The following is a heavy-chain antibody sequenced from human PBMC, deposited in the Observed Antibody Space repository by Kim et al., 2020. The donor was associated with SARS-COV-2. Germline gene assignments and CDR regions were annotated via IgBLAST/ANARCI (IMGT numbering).Heavy chain of an antibody. J-gene: IGHJ6*01. Sequence: GGSLRLSCSASGFTFSSYAMHWVRQAPGTGLQYVSAISSSGGTTYSADSVSVRFTISRDNSTNPLSLHLSSLSAQAPAAYHCLTALGLELIYYYSVLDV. V-gene: IGHV3-64D*06. CDR3: LTALGLELIYYYSVLDV. CDR1: GFTFSSYA. CDR2: ISSSGGTT. D-gene: IGHD1-7*01.